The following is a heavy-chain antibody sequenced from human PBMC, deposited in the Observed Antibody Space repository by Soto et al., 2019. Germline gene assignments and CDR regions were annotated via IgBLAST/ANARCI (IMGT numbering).Heavy chain of an antibody. D-gene: IGHD6-13*01. CDR3: ARGSKPGIAAAGTVSFDP. CDR2: ISAYNGNT. V-gene: IGHV1-18*01. Sequence: GASVKVSCKASGYTFNSYGITWVRQAPGQGLEWMGWISAYNGNTNYAQKLQGRVTVTTDTSTSTAYTELRSLRSDDTAVYYCARGSKPGIAAAGTVSFDPWGQGTLVTVSS. CDR1: GYTFNSYG. J-gene: IGHJ5*02.